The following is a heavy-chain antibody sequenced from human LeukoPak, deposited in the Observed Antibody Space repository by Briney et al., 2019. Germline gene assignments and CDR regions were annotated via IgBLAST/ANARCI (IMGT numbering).Heavy chain of an antibody. J-gene: IGHJ5*02. CDR1: GGSLCRYF. Sequence: SETLSLTCTVSGGSLCRYFGSAIRQRPGKGREWIGYIYHTGTTNYNPSLEGRFTISVDTSKNPFSLNLTSVTAADTALYYCARLTHYYDSSGYYCFDPWGQGTLVTVSS. V-gene: IGHV4-59*01. CDR3: ARLTHYYDSSGYYCFDP. D-gene: IGHD3-22*01. CDR2: IYHTGTT.